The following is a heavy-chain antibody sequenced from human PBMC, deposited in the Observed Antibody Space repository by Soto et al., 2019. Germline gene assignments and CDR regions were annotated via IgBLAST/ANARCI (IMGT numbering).Heavy chain of an antibody. CDR2: IFHDGTA. J-gene: IGHJ4*02. CDR3: GRPLNDHGLNYMYFDF. CDR1: GVSISSGNW. D-gene: IGHD4-17*01. V-gene: IGHV4-4*02. Sequence: SETLSLTCAVSGVSISSGNWWTWVRQTPQRGLEYIGEIFHDGTANYYPSFERRVAISGDTSKNQFSLKMTSVTAAETALYFCGRPLNDHGLNYMYFDFWGQGALVTVSS.